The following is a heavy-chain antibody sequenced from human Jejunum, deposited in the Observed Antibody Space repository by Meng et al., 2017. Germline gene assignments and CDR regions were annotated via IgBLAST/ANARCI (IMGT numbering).Heavy chain of an antibody. D-gene: IGHD1-26*01. V-gene: IGHV4-61*08. CDR1: GGSVSRAGYQ. Sequence: QVHLQESGPGLVRPSETLSLLCTVSGGSVSRAGYQWGWIRQPPGKGLEWIGYASTNYNPSLKSRVTISLDTSRNQFSLSLSSVTAADTAVYYCARDHMGSLDYWGQGILVTVAS. J-gene: IGHJ4*02. CDR3: ARDHMGSLDY. CDR2: AST.